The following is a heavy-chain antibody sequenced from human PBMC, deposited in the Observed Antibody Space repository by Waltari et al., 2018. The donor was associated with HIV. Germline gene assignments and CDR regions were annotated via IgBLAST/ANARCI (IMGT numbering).Heavy chain of an antibody. D-gene: IGHD3-22*01. CDR2: IYNSGST. V-gene: IGHV4-59*02. CDR1: GGSVSSYY. Sequence: QVQLQESGPGLVKPSETLSLTCTVSGGSVSSYYWNWFRQPPGKGLEWIAYIYNSGSTNYNPSLKSRVTISVDTSKNQFSLELGSVTAADTAVYYCARGRHSSGYSLWYFDLWGRGTLVTVSS. CDR3: ARGRHSSGYSLWYFDL. J-gene: IGHJ2*01.